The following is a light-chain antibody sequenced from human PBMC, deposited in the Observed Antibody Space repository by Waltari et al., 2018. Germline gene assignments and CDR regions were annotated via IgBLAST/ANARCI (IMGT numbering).Light chain of an antibody. Sequence: QSALTQPASVSGSPGQSIPISCTGTRSDVCCYDYVSWYQQYPGKAPKLVIYDVSNRPSGASNRFSGSKSGNTASLIISGLLAEDEADYYCSSYSSNSLYVFGTGTKVTVL. J-gene: IGLJ1*01. CDR2: DVS. V-gene: IGLV2-14*03. CDR1: RSDVCCYDY. CDR3: SSYSSNSLYV.